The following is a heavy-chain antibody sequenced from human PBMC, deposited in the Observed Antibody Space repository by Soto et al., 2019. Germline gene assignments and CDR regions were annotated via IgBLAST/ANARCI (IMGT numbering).Heavy chain of an antibody. CDR2: INRSRST. Sequence: PSETLSLTCAASGGSFSGYYWTWIRQPPGKGLEWIGEINRSRSTNYKASVRGRATISGDTSKNQVSLKVSSVTAADTAVYYCASGRVATIGASFDIWGQGTLVTVSS. D-gene: IGHD5-12*01. J-gene: IGHJ4*02. CDR3: ASGRVATIGASFDI. CDR1: GGSFSGYY. V-gene: IGHV4-34*01.